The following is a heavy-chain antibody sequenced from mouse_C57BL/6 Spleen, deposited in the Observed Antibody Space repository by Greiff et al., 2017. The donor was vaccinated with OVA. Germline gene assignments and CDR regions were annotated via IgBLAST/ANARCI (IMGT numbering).Heavy chain of an antibody. D-gene: IGHD1-1*01. Sequence: VQLQQPGAELVRPGSSVKLSCKASGYTFTSYWMHWVKQRPIQGLEWIGNIDPSDSETHYNQKFKDKATLTVDKSSSTAYMQLSSLTSEDSAVYYCALTTVVATIDYWGQGTTLTVSS. CDR3: ALTTVVATIDY. CDR2: IDPSDSET. J-gene: IGHJ2*01. V-gene: IGHV1-52*01. CDR1: GYTFTSYW.